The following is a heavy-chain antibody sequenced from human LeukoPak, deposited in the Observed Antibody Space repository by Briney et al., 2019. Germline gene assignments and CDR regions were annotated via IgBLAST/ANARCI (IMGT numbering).Heavy chain of an antibody. Sequence: GESLTISCQASGYSFTNYWITWVRQVPGKGLEWMGRIDPGDSATSYGPSFQGHVIISADRSTTTAYLHFNSLEASDTALYYCARPSGWSGYNIWGQGTMVIVSS. CDR1: GYSFTNYW. V-gene: IGHV5-10-1*01. CDR2: IDPGDSAT. J-gene: IGHJ3*02. CDR3: ARPSGWSGYNI. D-gene: IGHD6-19*01.